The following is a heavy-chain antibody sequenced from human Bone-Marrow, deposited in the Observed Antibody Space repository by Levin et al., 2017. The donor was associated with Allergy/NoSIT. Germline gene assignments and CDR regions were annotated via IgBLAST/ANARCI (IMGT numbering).Heavy chain of an antibody. CDR1: GGSIKSGDYY. CDR3: ARIIRVYDNFFSHRIDS. Sequence: SQTLSLTCTVSGGSIKSGDYYWTWIRQPPGKGLQWIGYIYYTGNTFYNPSLKSRLDISIETSKNQFSLKLTSVTAADTAVYYCARIIRVYDNFFSHRIDSWGLGTLVAVSS. V-gene: IGHV4-30-4*01. CDR2: IYYTGNT. D-gene: IGHD3-3*01. J-gene: IGHJ5*01.